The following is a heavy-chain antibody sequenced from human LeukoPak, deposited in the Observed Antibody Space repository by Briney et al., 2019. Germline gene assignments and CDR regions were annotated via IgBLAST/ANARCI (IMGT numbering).Heavy chain of an antibody. D-gene: IGHD4-17*01. CDR2: IKQDGSEK. CDR3: AREDDYGDYDY. V-gene: IGHV3-7*01. CDR1: GFTFSGRW. J-gene: IGHJ4*02. Sequence: GGSLRLSCAASGFTFSGRWMSWVRQAPGKGLEWVANIKQDGSEKSYADSVKGRFTISRDNAKNSLYLQVNSLRADDTAVYYCAREDDYGDYDYWGQGTLVTVSS.